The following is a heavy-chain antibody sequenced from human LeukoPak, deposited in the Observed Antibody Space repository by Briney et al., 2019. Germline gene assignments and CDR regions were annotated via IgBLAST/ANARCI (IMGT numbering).Heavy chain of an antibody. CDR2: ISYDGSNK. D-gene: IGHD4-11*01. Sequence: SGGSLRLSCAASGFTFSSYGMHWVRQAPGKGLEWVAVISYDGSNKYYADSVKGRFTISRDNSKNTLYLQMNSLRAEDTAVYYCARPRGTYSNYDVDYWGQGTLVTVSS. CDR3: ARPRGTYSNYDVDY. J-gene: IGHJ4*02. CDR1: GFTFSSYG. V-gene: IGHV3-30*03.